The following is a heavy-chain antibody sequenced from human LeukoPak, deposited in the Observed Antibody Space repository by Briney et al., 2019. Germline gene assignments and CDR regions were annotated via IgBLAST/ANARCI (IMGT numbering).Heavy chain of an antibody. D-gene: IGHD3-10*02. CDR2: ISSSSSYI. J-gene: IGHJ4*02. CDR1: GFTFSSYS. CDR3: ARGRPLFEDY. V-gene: IGHV3-21*01. Sequence: GGSLPLSCAASGFTFSSYSMSWVRQAPGEGLEWVSSISSSSSYISYADSVKGRFTISRDNAKNSLYLQMNNLRVEDTAVYYCARGRPLFEDYWGQGTLVTVSS.